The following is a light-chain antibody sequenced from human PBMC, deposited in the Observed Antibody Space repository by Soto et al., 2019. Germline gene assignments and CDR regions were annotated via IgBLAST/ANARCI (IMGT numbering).Light chain of an antibody. CDR3: QSYDKSLSSSV. CDR1: SSNIGAGYD. V-gene: IGLV1-40*01. Sequence: QSVLTQPPSVSGAPGQRVTISCTGSSSNIGAGYDVHWYQQLPATAPKLLIYGNNNRPSGVPDRFSGSKSDTSASLAITGLQAEDEADFYCQSYDKSLSSSVFGGGTKLTVL. J-gene: IGLJ2*01. CDR2: GNN.